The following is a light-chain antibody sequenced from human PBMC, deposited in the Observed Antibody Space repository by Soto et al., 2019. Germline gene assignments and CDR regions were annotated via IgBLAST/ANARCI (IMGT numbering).Light chain of an antibody. CDR1: QTISSW. V-gene: IGKV1-5*03. CDR2: NAS. CDR3: QHYDRYSDA. J-gene: IGKJ1*01. Sequence: DIQMTQSPSTLSVSVEDRVTITSRASQTISSWLAGYQQKPWKAPKLLIYNASTFKSGVTSMFSGSGSGTEFTLTISSLQPDAFSTYYCQHYDRYSDAFGQGTKVELK.